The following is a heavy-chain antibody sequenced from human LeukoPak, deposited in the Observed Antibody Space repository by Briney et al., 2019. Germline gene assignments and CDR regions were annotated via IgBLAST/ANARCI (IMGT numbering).Heavy chain of an antibody. D-gene: IGHD3-10*01. CDR2: INHSGST. Sequence: PSETLSLTCAVYGGSFSGYYWSWIRQPPGKGLEWIGEINHSGSTNYNPSLKSRVTISVDTSKNQFSLKLSSVTAADTAVYYCARVPGFVRRFGELRLRRVLAFDIWGQGTMVTVSS. V-gene: IGHV4-34*01. J-gene: IGHJ3*02. CDR1: GGSFSGYY. CDR3: ARVPGFVRRFGELRLRRVLAFDI.